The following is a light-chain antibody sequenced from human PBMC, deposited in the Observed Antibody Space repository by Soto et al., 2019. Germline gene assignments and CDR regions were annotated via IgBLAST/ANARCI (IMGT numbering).Light chain of an antibody. Sequence: QSVLTQPASVSGSPGQSITISCSGTSSDIGGYNYVSWYQKNPGKAPKLMIYEVSVRPSGVSDRFSGSKSGNTASLTISGLQPEDEADYYCSSYTSGSTPYVFGSGTKVTVL. V-gene: IGLV2-14*01. CDR3: SSYTSGSTPYV. J-gene: IGLJ1*01. CDR1: SSDIGGYNY. CDR2: EVS.